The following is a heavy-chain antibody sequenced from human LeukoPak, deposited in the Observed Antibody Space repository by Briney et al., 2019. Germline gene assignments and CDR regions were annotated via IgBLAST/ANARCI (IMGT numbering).Heavy chain of an antibody. D-gene: IGHD3-22*01. CDR2: IYYSGST. V-gene: IGHV4-59*12. J-gene: IGHJ4*02. CDR3: ASGGEYYYDSSGLDY. Sequence: NPSETLSLTCTVSGGSISSYYWSWIRQPPGKGLEWIGYIYYSGSTNYNPSLKSRVTISVDTSKNQFSLKLSSVTAADTAVYYCASGGEYYYDSSGLDYWGQGTLVTVSS. CDR1: GGSISSYY.